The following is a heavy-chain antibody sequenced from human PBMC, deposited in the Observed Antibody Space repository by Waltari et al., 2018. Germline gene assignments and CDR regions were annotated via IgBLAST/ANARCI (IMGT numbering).Heavy chain of an antibody. J-gene: IGHJ6*03. Sequence: QVQLQQWGAGLLKPSETLSLTCAVYGGSFSGYYWSWIRPPPGQGLELCGVINHSGSTNSNPTLERPVTISVYTSKSQFSLKLSSVTAADTAGYYCARWGVAGTRRLVCYMDVWGKGTTVTISS. D-gene: IGHD6-19*01. CDR2: INHSGST. CDR1: GGSFSGYY. V-gene: IGHV4-34*01. CDR3: ARWGVAGTRRLVCYMDV.